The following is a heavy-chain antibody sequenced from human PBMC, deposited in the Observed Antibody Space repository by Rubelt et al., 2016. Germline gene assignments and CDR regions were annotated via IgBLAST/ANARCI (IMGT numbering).Heavy chain of an antibody. CDR2: IYYSGST. Sequence: QVQLQESGPGLVKPSETLSLVCTVSDGSISTYYWSWVRQPPGKGLEWIGYIYYSGSTDYNPSLKSRVTISVDTSKNQFSLNLSPVTAADTAVYYCAREYLYGSGPYYYYTMDVWGQGTTVTVSS. V-gene: IGHV4-59*01. CDR3: AREYLYGSGPYYYYTMDV. CDR1: DGSISTYY. J-gene: IGHJ6*02. D-gene: IGHD3-10*01.